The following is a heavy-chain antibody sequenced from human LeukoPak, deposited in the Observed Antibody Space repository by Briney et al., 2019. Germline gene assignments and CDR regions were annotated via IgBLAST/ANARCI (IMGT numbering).Heavy chain of an antibody. CDR3: VKDVSYDSSANWGAFDN. CDR1: GFTFSSYS. CDR2: ISSSSSYI. Sequence: GGSLRLSCAASGFTFSSYSMNWVRQAPGKGLEWVSSISSSSSYIYYADSVKGRFTISRDNAKNSLYLQMNSLRPEDTAFYYCVKDVSYDSSANWGAFDNWGQGILVTVSS. J-gene: IGHJ4*02. D-gene: IGHD3-22*01. V-gene: IGHV3-21*04.